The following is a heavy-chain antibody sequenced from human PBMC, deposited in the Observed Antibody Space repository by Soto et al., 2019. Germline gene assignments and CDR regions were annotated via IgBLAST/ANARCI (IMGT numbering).Heavy chain of an antibody. V-gene: IGHV4-59*01. CDR2: IYYSGST. CDR3: ARWYSSGYYLGFDY. J-gene: IGHJ4*02. Sequence: PSETLSLTCTVSGGSISSYYWSWIRQPPGKGLEWIGYIYYSGSTNYNPSLKSRVTISVDTSKNQFSLKLSSVTAADTAVYYCARWYSSGYYLGFDYWGQGTLVTVPQ. D-gene: IGHD3-22*01. CDR1: GGSISSYY.